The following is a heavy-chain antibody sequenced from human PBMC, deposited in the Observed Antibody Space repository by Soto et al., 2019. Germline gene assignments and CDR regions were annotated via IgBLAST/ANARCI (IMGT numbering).Heavy chain of an antibody. Sequence: QVQLQQSGPGLVKPSQTLSLTCVVSGDSVSSNSAAWNWIRQSPSRGLEWLGRTYYRSKWYSDYAVSVKSRVTINPDTSKNQFSLQLHSVTPEDTAVYYCARVNIVGVIYYYGMDVWGQGTTVTVSS. CDR1: GDSVSSNSAA. CDR2: TYYRSKWYS. D-gene: IGHD1-26*01. J-gene: IGHJ6*02. CDR3: ARVNIVGVIYYYGMDV. V-gene: IGHV6-1*01.